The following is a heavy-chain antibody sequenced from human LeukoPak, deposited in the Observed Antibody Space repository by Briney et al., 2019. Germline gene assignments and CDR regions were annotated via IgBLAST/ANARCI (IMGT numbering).Heavy chain of an antibody. J-gene: IGHJ2*01. CDR2: IYYSGNT. CDR3: ARPPQDFFGCSGGSCYSYWYFDL. V-gene: IGHV4-39*01. Sequence: SETLSPTCTVSGVSISSSNSYWGWIRQPPGKGLEWIGSIYYSGNTYYNPSLKSRVTISVDTSKNQFSLKLSSVTAADTAVYYCARPPQDFFGCSGGSCYSYWYFDLWGRGTLVTVSS. D-gene: IGHD2-15*01. CDR1: GVSISSSNSY.